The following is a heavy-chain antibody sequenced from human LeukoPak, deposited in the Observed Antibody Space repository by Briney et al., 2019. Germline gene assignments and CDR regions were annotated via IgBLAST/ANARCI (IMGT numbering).Heavy chain of an antibody. CDR2: INPNSGGT. CDR1: GYTFTGYY. Sequence: ASVKLSCKASGYTFTGYYVHLVRQAPGQGLEWMGWINPNSGGTNYAQKFEGRVTMTRDTSISTAYMELSRLRSDDTAVYYCARRGIAAAGVPDYYYAMDVWGQGTTVTVSS. V-gene: IGHV1-2*02. CDR3: ARRGIAAAGVPDYYYAMDV. D-gene: IGHD6-13*01. J-gene: IGHJ6*02.